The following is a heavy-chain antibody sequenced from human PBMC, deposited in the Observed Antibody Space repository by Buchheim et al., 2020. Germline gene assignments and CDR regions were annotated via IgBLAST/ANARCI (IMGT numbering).Heavy chain of an antibody. D-gene: IGHD3/OR15-3a*01. CDR3: TWTGYTWFDT. V-gene: IGHV3-15*05. CDR1: GFTFNTAW. Sequence: EVQVVESGGGLVKPGGSLRLSCVASGFTFNTAWMSWVRQTPGKGLEWLARIKSKSSGETTDYGAPVRGTFTISRDDSKNTVFLQMNSLETEDTGRYYCTWTGYTWFDTWGQGTL. J-gene: IGHJ5*02. CDR2: IKSKSSGETT.